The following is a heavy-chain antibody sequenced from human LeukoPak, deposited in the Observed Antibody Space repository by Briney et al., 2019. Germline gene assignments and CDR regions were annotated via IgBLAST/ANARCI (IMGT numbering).Heavy chain of an antibody. CDR1: GFTFSTYL. Sequence: GSLRLSCAASGFTFSTYLMSWGRQAPGKGLEGVANIKQDGSEKYSVDSVEGRFTISRDNAKNSLYLPMNSLRAEHTAVYFCAGQVQRFDPWGQGTLVTVSS. CDR2: IKQDGSEK. J-gene: IGHJ5*02. CDR3: AGQVQRFDP. V-gene: IGHV3-7*01.